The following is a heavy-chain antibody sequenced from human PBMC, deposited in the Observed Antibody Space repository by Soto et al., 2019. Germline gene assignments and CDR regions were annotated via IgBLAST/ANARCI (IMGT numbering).Heavy chain of an antibody. CDR3: ARDLPLDSSGYYYGRWYYYYGMDV. D-gene: IGHD3-22*01. CDR1: GYTFTSYG. V-gene: IGHV1-18*01. CDR2: ISAYNGNT. Sequence: QVQLVQSGAEVKKPGASVKVSCKASGYTFTSYGISWVRQAPGQGLEWMGWISAYNGNTNYAQKLQGRVTMTTDTSTSTAYMELRSLRSDDTAVYYCARDLPLDSSGYYYGRWYYYYGMDVWGQGTTVTVSS. J-gene: IGHJ6*02.